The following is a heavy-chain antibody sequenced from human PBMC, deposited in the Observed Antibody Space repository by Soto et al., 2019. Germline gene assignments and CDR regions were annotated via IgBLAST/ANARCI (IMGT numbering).Heavy chain of an antibody. CDR1: GGTFSSYA. D-gene: IGHD4-4*01. J-gene: IGHJ6*02. Sequence: SVKVSCKASGGTFSSYAISWVRQAPGQGLEWMGGIIPIFGTANYAQKFQGRVAITADKSTSTAYMELSSLRSEDTAVYDCASGDYSFVVYPYDHHYGLDVPCQGSSVTVSS. CDR3: ASGDYSFVVYPYDHHYGLDV. V-gene: IGHV1-69*06. CDR2: IIPIFGTA.